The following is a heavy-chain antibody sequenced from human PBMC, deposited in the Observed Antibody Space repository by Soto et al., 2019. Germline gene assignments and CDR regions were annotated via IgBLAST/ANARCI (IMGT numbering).Heavy chain of an antibody. J-gene: IGHJ4*02. Sequence: GGSLRLSCAASGFTFSSYWMHWVRQAPGKGLVGVSRINSDGSSTSYADSVKGRFTISRDNAKNTLYLQMNSLRAEDTAVYYCARETEAAAGLFDYWGQGTLVTVSS. V-gene: IGHV3-74*01. D-gene: IGHD6-13*01. CDR2: INSDGSST. CDR3: ARETEAAAGLFDY. CDR1: GFTFSSYW.